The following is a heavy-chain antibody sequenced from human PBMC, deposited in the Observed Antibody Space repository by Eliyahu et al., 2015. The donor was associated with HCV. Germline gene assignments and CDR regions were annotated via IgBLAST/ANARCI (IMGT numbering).Heavy chain of an antibody. CDR2: ISYDGSNK. CDR1: GFTFSSYG. J-gene: IGHJ3*02. Sequence: QVQLVESGGGVVQPGRSLRLSCAASGFTFSSYGMHWVRPAPGKGLEWVAVISYDGSNKYYADSVKGRFTISRDNSKNTLYLQMNSLRAEDTAVYYCAKDLGIRAFDIWGQGTMVTVSS. V-gene: IGHV3-30*18. CDR3: AKDLGIRAFDI. D-gene: IGHD3-10*01.